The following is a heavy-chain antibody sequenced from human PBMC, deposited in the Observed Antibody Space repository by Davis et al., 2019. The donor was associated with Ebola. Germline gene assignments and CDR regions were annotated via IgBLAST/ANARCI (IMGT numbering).Heavy chain of an antibody. D-gene: IGHD6-13*01. CDR1: GFTFSDYY. CDR2: ISSSGSTI. CDR3: ARDLDSSWYLYFDY. Sequence: GGSLRLSCAASGFTFSDYYMSWIRQAPGKGLEWVSYISSSGSTIYYADSVKGRFTISRDNAKNSLYLQMNSLRAEDTAVYYCARDLDSSWYLYFDYWGQGTLVTVSS. V-gene: IGHV3-11*01. J-gene: IGHJ4*02.